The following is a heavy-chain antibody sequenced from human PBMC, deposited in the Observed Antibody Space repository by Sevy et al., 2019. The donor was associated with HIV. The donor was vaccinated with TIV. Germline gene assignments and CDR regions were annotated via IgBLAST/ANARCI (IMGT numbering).Heavy chain of an antibody. V-gene: IGHV3-30*02. CDR3: AKRPTAA. Sequence: GGSLRLSCAASGFTLSDSGVHWVRQAPGKGLEWVAFIQVDGREKFYTDSVKGRFTISRDSSKNTLYLQMNSLRGEDTAVYYCAKRPTAAWGQGTLVTVSS. CDR1: GFTLSDSG. CDR2: IQVDGREK. J-gene: IGHJ5*02.